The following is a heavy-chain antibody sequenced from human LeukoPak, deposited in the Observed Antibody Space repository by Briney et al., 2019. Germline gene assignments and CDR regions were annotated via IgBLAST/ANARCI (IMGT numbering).Heavy chain of an antibody. J-gene: IGHJ4*02. CDR3: TAGLYYYYDSTGHDY. CDR1: GFTFNNAW. V-gene: IGHV3-15*01. D-gene: IGHD3-22*01. Sequence: GGSLRLSCEASGFTFNNAWMNWVRQAPGKGLEWVGRIKSSTDGGTTDNAAPVKGRFTISRDDSKNTLYLQMNSLKTEDTALYYCTAGLYYYYDSTGHDYWGQGTLVTVSS. CDR2: IKSSTDGGTT.